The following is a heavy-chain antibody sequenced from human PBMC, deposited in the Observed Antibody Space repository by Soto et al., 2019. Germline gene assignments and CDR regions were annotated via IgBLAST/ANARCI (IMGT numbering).Heavy chain of an antibody. D-gene: IGHD6-13*01. V-gene: IGHV3-23*01. CDR3: AKRSSSSYFTFIDY. J-gene: IGHJ4*02. CDR2: ISGAGAGT. Sequence: EVQLLESGGGLVQPGGSLRLSCAASGFTFSSYAMSWVRQAPGKGLEWASTISGAGAGTYYADSVKGRFTISRDNSKNTVYLQMNSLRGEDTAVYYCAKRSSSSYFTFIDYWGQGALVTVSS. CDR1: GFTFSSYA.